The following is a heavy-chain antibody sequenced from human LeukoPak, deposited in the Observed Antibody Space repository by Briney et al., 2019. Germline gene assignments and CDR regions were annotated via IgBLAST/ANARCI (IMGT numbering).Heavy chain of an antibody. D-gene: IGHD3-3*01. CDR1: GFTFSSYG. Sequence: GGSLRLSCAASGFTFSSYGMHWVRQAPGKGLEWVSAISGSGGSTYYADSVKGRFTISRDNSKNTLYLQMNSLRAEDTAVYYCAKSPLSFWSGYHTLNWFDPWGQGTLVTVSS. CDR2: ISGSGGST. V-gene: IGHV3-23*01. J-gene: IGHJ5*02. CDR3: AKSPLSFWSGYHTLNWFDP.